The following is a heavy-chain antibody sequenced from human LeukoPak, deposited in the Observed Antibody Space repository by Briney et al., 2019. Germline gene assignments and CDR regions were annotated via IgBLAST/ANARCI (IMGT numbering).Heavy chain of an antibody. CDR1: GFSVRSNY. Sequence: GGSLRLSCAASGFSVRSNYMNWVRQAPGKGLEWVSVIYTGGNTYYAESVKGRFTISRDNSKNTLYLQMHSLRAEDTAVYYCASPSSGQSFDIWGQGTMVTVSS. CDR2: IYTGGNT. J-gene: IGHJ3*02. D-gene: IGHD6-19*01. CDR3: ASPSSGQSFDI. V-gene: IGHV3-53*01.